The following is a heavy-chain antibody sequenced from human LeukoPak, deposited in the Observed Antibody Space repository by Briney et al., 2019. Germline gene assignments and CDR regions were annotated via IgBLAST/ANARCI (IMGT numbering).Heavy chain of an antibody. V-gene: IGHV4-59*08. J-gene: IGHJ4*02. CDR1: VGSISNDY. D-gene: IGHD6-13*01. CDR2: ISDIGRT. Sequence: SETLSLTCTVSVGSISNDYWSWIRQPPGKGLEWIGYISDIGRTNYNASLKSRITLSRDTSKNLFSLKVNSVTAADTAVYYCARQVQLVEFDYWGQGTLVTVSS. CDR3: ARQVQLVEFDY.